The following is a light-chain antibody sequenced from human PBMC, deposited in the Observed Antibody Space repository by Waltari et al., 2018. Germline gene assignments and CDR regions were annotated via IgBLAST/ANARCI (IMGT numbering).Light chain of an antibody. Sequence: DIQMTQSPSSLSASVGDRVTITCRASQGISSWLAWYQQKPGKAPKLLIYKASSLQSWVPSRFSGSGSGTDFTLTISSLQSEDFATYYCQQYDSAPHNFGQGTKVEIK. J-gene: IGKJ2*01. V-gene: IGKV1-5*03. CDR3: QQYDSAPHN. CDR1: QGISSW. CDR2: KAS.